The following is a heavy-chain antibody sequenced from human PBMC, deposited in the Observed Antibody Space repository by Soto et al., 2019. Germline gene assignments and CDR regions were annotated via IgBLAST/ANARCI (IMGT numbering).Heavy chain of an antibody. CDR1: GYTFTGQY. D-gene: IGHD3-3*02. Sequence: ASVKVSCKASGYTFTGQYMHWVRQAPGQGLEWMGWINPDSGDTKYAQKFQGRVTMTRDTSISTVYMELSRLKSDDTAVYYCARDRGNRVAIFHHYYGMDVWGQGTTVTVSS. V-gene: IGHV1-2*02. CDR3: ARDRGNRVAIFHHYYGMDV. CDR2: INPDSGDT. J-gene: IGHJ6*02.